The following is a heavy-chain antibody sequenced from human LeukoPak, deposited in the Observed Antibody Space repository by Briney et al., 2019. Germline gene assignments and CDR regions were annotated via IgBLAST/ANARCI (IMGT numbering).Heavy chain of an antibody. J-gene: IGHJ4*02. D-gene: IGHD3-22*01. CDR1: GFTFSDYY. Sequence: GGSLRLSCAASGFTFSDYYMSWIRQAPGKGLEWVSYISSSGSTIYYADSVKGRFTTSRDNAKNSLYLQMNSLRAEDTAVYYCARTYYYDSIGYYYHWGQGTLVTVSS. CDR3: ARTYYYDSIGYYYH. CDR2: ISSSGSTI. V-gene: IGHV3-11*01.